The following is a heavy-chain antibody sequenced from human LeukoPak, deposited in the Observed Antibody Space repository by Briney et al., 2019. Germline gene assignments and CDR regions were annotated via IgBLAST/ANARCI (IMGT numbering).Heavy chain of an antibody. J-gene: IGHJ4*02. CDR3: AARYCSSTSCYQDY. D-gene: IGHD2-2*01. CDR2: ISGSGGST. V-gene: IGHV3-23*01. CDR1: GFTFSSYA. Sequence: GGSLRLSCAASGFTFSSYAMSWVRQAPGKGQERVSAISGSGGSTSYADSVQGRFTISRDNSKNTLYLQMNSLRAEDTAVYYCAARYCSSTSCYQDYWGQGTLVSVSS.